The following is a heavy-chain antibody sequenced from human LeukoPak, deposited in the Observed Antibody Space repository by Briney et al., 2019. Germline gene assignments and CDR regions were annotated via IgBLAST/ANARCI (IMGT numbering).Heavy chain of an antibody. Sequence: GGSLRLSCAASGFTARSNYMSWVRQAPGKGLEWVSLISTEGNTYYADSVKGRFTISRDNSKSTLYLQMNSLRAEDTAVYYCVRDSGYIYGSGYWGQGTLVTVSS. V-gene: IGHV3-53*01. CDR3: VRDSGYIYGSGY. CDR2: ISTEGNT. CDR1: GFTARSNY. D-gene: IGHD5-18*01. J-gene: IGHJ4*02.